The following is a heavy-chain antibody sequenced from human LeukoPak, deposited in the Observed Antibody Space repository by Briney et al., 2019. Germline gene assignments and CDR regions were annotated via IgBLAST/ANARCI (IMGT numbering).Heavy chain of an antibody. D-gene: IGHD3-10*01. CDR1: GFTFSGFE. CDR2: ISYDGSKK. V-gene: IGHV3-30*18. Sequence: GGSLRLSCAASGFTFSGFEMNWVRQAPGKGLEWVAVISYDGSKKYYADSVKGRFTISRDDSKNTLYLQMDSLRAEDTAVYYCAKDLTSHYSFDYWGQGALVTVSS. CDR3: AKDLTSHYSFDY. J-gene: IGHJ4*02.